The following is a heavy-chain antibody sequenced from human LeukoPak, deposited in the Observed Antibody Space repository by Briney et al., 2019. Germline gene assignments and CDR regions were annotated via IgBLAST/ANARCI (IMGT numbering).Heavy chain of an antibody. V-gene: IGHV3-23*01. CDR3: AKLAGSGWQTLDY. CDR1: AFTFTIYA. CDR2: ISGSCGST. D-gene: IGHD6-19*01. J-gene: IGHJ4*02. Sequence: LPGGSLRLSSPPSAFTFTIYAISWVRQAPGEGLGWVAGISGSCGSTYYAEYVKGRFTISRDNSKNTLYLQMNSLRAEDTAVYYCAKLAGSGWQTLDYWGQGTLVTVSS.